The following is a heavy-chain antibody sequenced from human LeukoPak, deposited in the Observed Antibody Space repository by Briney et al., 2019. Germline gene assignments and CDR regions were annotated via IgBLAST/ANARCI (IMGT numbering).Heavy chain of an antibody. CDR3: ARGRVSSSTWYSTYYYYFYMDV. D-gene: IGHD4-11*01. CDR1: GGSFSTYY. Sequence: PSETPSLTCTVSGGSFSTYYWTWIRQPPGKGLEWIGYVDHTGSTNFNPSLNGRVSISRDTSKNLFSLRLRSVTAADTAVYFCARGRVSSSTWYSTYYYYFYMDVWGKGTTVTVSS. J-gene: IGHJ6*03. CDR2: VDHTGST. V-gene: IGHV4-59*01.